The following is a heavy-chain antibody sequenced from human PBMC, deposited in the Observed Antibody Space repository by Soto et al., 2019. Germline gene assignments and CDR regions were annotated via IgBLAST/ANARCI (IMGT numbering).Heavy chain of an antibody. CDR3: ARGGGLLGYYFDY. J-gene: IGHJ4*02. CDR2: ISYDGINK. D-gene: IGHD1-26*01. V-gene: IGHV3-30-3*01. CDR1: GFTFSSYA. Sequence: QVQLVESGGGVVQPGRSLRLSCAASGFTFSSYAMHWVRQAPGKGLEWVAVISYDGINKYYADSVKGRFTISRDNSKNTLYLQMNSLRAEDTAVYYCARGGGLLGYYFDYWGQGTLVTVSS.